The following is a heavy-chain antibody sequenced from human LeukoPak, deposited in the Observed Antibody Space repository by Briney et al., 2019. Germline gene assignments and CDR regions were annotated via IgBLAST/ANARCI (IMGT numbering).Heavy chain of an antibody. J-gene: IGHJ5*02. CDR1: GYTFTDYF. Sequence: ASVKVSCKASGYTFTDYFIHWVRQAPGQGLEWMGWIIPNSGGTNFAQKFQGRVTMTRDTSITTAYMELSRLRSDDTAVYYCARGFSGNFKRWFDPWGQGTLVTVSS. CDR3: ARGFSGNFKRWFDP. V-gene: IGHV1-2*02. D-gene: IGHD5-12*01. CDR2: IIPNSGGT.